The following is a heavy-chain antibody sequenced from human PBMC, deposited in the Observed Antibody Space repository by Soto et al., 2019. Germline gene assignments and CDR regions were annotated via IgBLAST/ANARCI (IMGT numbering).Heavy chain of an antibody. CDR2: IYYSGRT. CDR1: GGSISSGDYY. V-gene: IGHV4-30-4*01. J-gene: IGHJ4*02. D-gene: IGHD2-15*01. Sequence: QVQLQESGPGLVKPSQTLSLTCTVSGGSISSGDYYWSWIRQPPGKGLEWIGYIYYSGRTSDNPXCKRRGTSSVDXSXNXXSLKLRSVTAADTAVYYCARVADCSGGSCYFSVDYWGQGTLVTVSS. CDR3: ARVADCSGGSCYFSVDY.